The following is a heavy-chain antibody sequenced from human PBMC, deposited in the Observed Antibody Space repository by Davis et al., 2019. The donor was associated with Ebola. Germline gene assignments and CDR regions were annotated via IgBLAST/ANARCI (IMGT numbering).Heavy chain of an antibody. CDR1: GYSFAAHY. J-gene: IGHJ5*02. V-gene: IGHV1-2*06. Sequence: ASVKVSCKASGYSFAAHYIHWVRQAPGQGLEWMGRINPNFGGKIYAQKFQDRVTLTIDTSINTAYMELDRLGSDDTAVYYCARGHTYGRWDDWFDPWGQGTLVTVSS. CDR3: ARGHTYGRWDDWFDP. D-gene: IGHD4-17*01. CDR2: INPNFGGK.